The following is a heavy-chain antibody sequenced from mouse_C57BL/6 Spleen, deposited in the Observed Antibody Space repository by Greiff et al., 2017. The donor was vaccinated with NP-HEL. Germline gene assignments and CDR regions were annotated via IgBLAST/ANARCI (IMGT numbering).Heavy chain of an antibody. Sequence: VQLQQSGTELVKPGASVKLSCKASGYTFTSYWMHWVKQRPGQGLEWIGNINPSNGGTNYNEKFKSKATLTVDKSSSTAYMQLSSLTSEDSAVYYCAIGEVTEFFYWYFDVWGTGTTVTVSS. J-gene: IGHJ1*03. V-gene: IGHV1-53*01. CDR2: INPSNGGT. CDR3: AIGEVTEFFYWYFDV. CDR1: GYTFTSYW. D-gene: IGHD2-12*01.